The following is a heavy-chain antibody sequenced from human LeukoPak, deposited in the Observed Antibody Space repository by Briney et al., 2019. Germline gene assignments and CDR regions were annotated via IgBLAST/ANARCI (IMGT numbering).Heavy chain of an antibody. CDR3: ARHEWGITNAFDI. CDR2: IYYSGYT. CDR1: GGSISSYY. Sequence: PSETLSLTCTVSGGSISSYYWSWIRQPPGKGLEWIGYIYYSGYTNYNPSLKSRVTISVDTSKNQFSLKLRSVTAADTAVYYCARHEWGITNAFDIWGQGTMVTVSS. J-gene: IGHJ3*02. D-gene: IGHD1-14*01. V-gene: IGHV4-59*08.